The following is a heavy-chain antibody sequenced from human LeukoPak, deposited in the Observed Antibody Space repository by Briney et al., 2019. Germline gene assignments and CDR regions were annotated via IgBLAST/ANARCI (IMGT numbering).Heavy chain of an antibody. D-gene: IGHD6-6*01. CDR2: IIPIFGTA. J-gene: IGHJ4*02. CDR1: GGTFSSYA. V-gene: IGHV1-69*13. Sequence: SVKVSRKASGGTFSSYAISWVRQAPGQGLEWMGGIIPIFGTANYAQKFQGRVTITADESTSTAYMELSSLRSEDTAVYYCARSRLAARPDYFDYWGQGTLVTVSS. CDR3: ARSRLAARPDYFDY.